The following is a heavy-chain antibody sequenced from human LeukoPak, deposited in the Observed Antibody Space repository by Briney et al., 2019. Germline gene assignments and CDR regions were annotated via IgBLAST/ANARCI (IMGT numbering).Heavy chain of an antibody. J-gene: IGHJ4*02. Sequence: PGGSLRLSCAASVFTFGRYWMTWVRQAPGKGLAWVAIIKQNADAEYYVDSVKGRFTISKSNSQNSLYLQMNSLRPEDTAVYYCATTGFDSPFYFHYWGQGTLVTVSS. V-gene: IGHV3-7*03. CDR1: VFTFGRYW. D-gene: IGHD5-12*01. CDR3: ATTGFDSPFYFHY. CDR2: IKQNADAE.